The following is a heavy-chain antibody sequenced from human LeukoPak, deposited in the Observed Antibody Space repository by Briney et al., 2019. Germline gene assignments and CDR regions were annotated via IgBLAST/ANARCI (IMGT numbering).Heavy chain of an antibody. Sequence: SETLSLTCTVSGGSIDNYFWSWIRQPPGKGLEWIGYIYYSGTTNYNPSLKSRVTISTDTSKNQFSLELSFVTAADTAVYYCTREKAFGYPDAFDIWGPGTMVTVSS. CDR2: IYYSGTT. V-gene: IGHV4-59*12. CDR3: TREKAFGYPDAFDI. J-gene: IGHJ3*02. D-gene: IGHD3-22*01. CDR1: GGSIDNYF.